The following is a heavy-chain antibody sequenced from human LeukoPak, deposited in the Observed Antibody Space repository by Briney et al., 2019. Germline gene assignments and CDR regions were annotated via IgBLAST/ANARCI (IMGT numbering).Heavy chain of an antibody. CDR3: ARPSKPGAFDY. D-gene: IGHD1-14*01. Sequence: GESLKIYCKGSGYSFTSYWIGCVRQLPGKGLEWMGIIYPGDSDTRYSPSFQGQVTISADKSISTAYLQWSSLKASDTAMYYCARPSKPGAFDYWGQGTLVTVSS. J-gene: IGHJ4*02. CDR2: IYPGDSDT. V-gene: IGHV5-51*01. CDR1: GYSFTSYW.